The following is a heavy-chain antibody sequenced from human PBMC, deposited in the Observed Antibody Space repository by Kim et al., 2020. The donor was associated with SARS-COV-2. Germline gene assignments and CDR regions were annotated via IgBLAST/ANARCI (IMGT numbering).Heavy chain of an antibody. CDR3: AKGGLGYCSGGSCYSLYYYGMDV. Sequence: GGSLRLSCAASGFTFSSYGMHWVRQAPGKGLEWVAVISYDGSNKYYADSVKGRFTISRDNSKNTLYLQMNSLRAEDTAVYYCAKGGLGYCSGGSCYSLYYYGMDVWGQGTTVTVSS. CDR1: GFTFSSYG. CDR2: ISYDGSNK. J-gene: IGHJ6*02. D-gene: IGHD2-15*01. V-gene: IGHV3-30*18.